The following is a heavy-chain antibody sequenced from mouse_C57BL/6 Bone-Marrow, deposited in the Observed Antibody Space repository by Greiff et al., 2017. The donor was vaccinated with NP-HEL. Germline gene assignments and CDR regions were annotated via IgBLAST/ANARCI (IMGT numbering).Heavy chain of an antibody. Sequence: EVKLVESGGGLVKPGGSLKLSCAASGFTFSSYAMSWVRQTPEKRLEWVATISDGGSYTYYPDNVKGRFTISRDNAKNNLYLQMSHLKSEDTAMYYCARDLLGSYDYWGQGTTLTVSS. V-gene: IGHV5-4*01. CDR3: ARDLLGSYDY. CDR1: GFTFSSYA. J-gene: IGHJ2*01. CDR2: ISDGGSYT. D-gene: IGHD1-1*02.